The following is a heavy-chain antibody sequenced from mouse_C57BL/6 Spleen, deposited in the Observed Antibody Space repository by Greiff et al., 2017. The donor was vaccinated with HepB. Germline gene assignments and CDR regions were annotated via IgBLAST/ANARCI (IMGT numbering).Heavy chain of an antibody. CDR3: ARHGRGSVYNYGSRSAMDY. V-gene: IGHV5-12*01. J-gene: IGHJ4*01. Sequence: EVQLVESGGGLVQPGGSLKLSCAASGFTFSDYYMYWVRQTPEKRLEWVAYISNGGGSTYSPDTVKGRFTISRDNAKNTLYLQMSRLKSEDTAMYYCARHGRGSVYNYGSRSAMDYWGQGTSVTVSS. D-gene: IGHD1-1*01. CDR1: GFTFSDYY. CDR2: ISNGGGST.